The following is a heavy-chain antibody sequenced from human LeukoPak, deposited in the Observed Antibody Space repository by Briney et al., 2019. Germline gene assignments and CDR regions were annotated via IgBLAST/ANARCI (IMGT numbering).Heavy chain of an antibody. J-gene: IGHJ4*02. CDR2: IRHDGSNK. D-gene: IGHD1-26*01. V-gene: IGHV3-30*02. CDR3: AKDGAKKRIVGATTRCHFDY. Sequence: GGSLRLSCAASGLIFSNYGMHWVRQAPGKGLEWVAFIRHDGSNKYHADSVKGRFTISRDNSKNTLYLQMNSLRAEDTAVYYCAKDGAKKRIVGATTRCHFDYWGQGTLVTVSS. CDR1: GLIFSNYG.